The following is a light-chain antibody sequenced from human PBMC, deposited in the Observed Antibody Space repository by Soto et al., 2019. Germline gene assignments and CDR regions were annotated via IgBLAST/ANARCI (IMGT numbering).Light chain of an antibody. CDR1: TSNIGSYN. CDR2: SNN. Sequence: QSVLTQPPSASGTPGQRVTISCSGSTSNIGSYNVNWYHQLPRTAPKLLIYSNNQRPSGVPDRFSGSKSGTSASLAISGLQSEDEAEYDCAAWDDSLNAVLFGGGTKLTVL. CDR3: AAWDDSLNAVL. J-gene: IGLJ2*01. V-gene: IGLV1-44*01.